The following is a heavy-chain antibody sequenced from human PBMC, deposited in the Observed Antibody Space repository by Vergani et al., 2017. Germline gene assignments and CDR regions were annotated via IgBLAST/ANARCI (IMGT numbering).Heavy chain of an antibody. V-gene: IGHV4-4*02. CDR3: ARGPKYDYIWGSYRKFDY. D-gene: IGHD3-16*02. Sequence: QVQLQESGPGLVKPSGTLSLTCAVSGGSISSSNWWSWVRQPPGKGLEWIGEINHSGSTNYNPSLKSRVTISVDTSKNQFSLKLSSVTAADTAVYYCARGPKYDYIWGSYRKFDYWGQGTLVTVSS. CDR2: INHSGST. J-gene: IGHJ4*02. CDR1: GGSISSSNW.